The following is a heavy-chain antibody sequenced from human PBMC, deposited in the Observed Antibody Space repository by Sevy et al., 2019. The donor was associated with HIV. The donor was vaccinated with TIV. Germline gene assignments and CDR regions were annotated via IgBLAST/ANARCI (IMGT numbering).Heavy chain of an antibody. Sequence: SETLSLTCAVYGGSFSGYYWSWIRQPPGKGLEWIGEINHSGGTNYNPSLKSRVTTSGDTSKNQFSLNLNSVTAADTAVYYCARHCTGSSCSHAFDIWGQGTMVTVSS. CDR2: INHSGGT. V-gene: IGHV4-34*01. CDR1: GGSFSGYY. CDR3: ARHCTGSSCSHAFDI. D-gene: IGHD2-15*01. J-gene: IGHJ3*02.